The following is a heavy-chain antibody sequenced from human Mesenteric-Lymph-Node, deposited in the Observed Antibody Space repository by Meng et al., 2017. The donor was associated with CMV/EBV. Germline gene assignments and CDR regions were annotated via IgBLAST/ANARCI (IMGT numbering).Heavy chain of an antibody. Sequence: GSLRLSCTVSGGSISSYYWSWIRQPPGKGLEWIGSMYHSGSTYYNPSLKSRVTISVDTSKNQFSLKLSSVTAADTAVYYCARARFDYWGQGTLVTVSS. CDR2: MYHSGST. V-gene: IGHV4-38-2*02. J-gene: IGHJ4*02. CDR1: GGSISSYY. CDR3: ARARFDY.